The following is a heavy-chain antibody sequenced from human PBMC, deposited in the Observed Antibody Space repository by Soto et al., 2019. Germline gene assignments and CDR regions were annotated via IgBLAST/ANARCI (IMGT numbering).Heavy chain of an antibody. J-gene: IGHJ4*02. Sequence: QLQLQESGSGLVKPSQTLSLTCAVSGGSISSGGYSCSWIRQPPGKGLEWIGYIYHSGSTYYNPSLKSRVTISVEMSKNQFSLKLSSVTAADTAVYYCARGMTTVTTIDYWGQGTLVTVSS. CDR2: IYHSGST. V-gene: IGHV4-30-2*01. D-gene: IGHD4-4*01. CDR3: ARGMTTVTTIDY. CDR1: GGSISSGGYS.